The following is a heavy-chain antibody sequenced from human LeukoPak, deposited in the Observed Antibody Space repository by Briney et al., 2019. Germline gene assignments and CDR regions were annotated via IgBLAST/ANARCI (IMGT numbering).Heavy chain of an antibody. D-gene: IGHD1-26*01. Sequence: GGSLRLSCAASGFTFSSYSMNWVRQAPGKGLEWVSAISGSGNSTYYPDSVKGRFSISRDNSKNTLYLQISSLRAEDTAVYYCAKTLVGATSGPDYYFVSWGQGTLVTVSS. CDR2: ISGSGNST. V-gene: IGHV3-23*01. CDR1: GFTFSSYS. J-gene: IGHJ4*02. CDR3: AKTLVGATSGPDYYFVS.